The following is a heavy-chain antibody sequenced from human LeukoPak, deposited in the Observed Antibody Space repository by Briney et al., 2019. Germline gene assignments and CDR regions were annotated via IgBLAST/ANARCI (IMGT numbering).Heavy chain of an antibody. CDR1: GFTFSSYE. CDR2: ISSSGSTI. V-gene: IGHV3-48*03. CDR3: ARGIVATDAWVYYYGMDV. J-gene: IGHJ6*04. D-gene: IGHD5-12*01. Sequence: GGSLRLSCAASGFTFSSYEMNWVRQAPGKGLEWVSYISSSGSTIYYADSVKGRFTISRDNAKNSLYLQMNSLRAEGTAVYYCARGIVATDAWVYYYGMDVWGKGTTVTVSS.